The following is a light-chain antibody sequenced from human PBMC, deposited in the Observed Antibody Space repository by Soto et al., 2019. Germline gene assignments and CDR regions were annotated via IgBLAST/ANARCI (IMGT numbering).Light chain of an antibody. CDR2: EVS. V-gene: IGLV2-14*01. CDR1: SSDVGGYNF. Sequence: QSALTQPASVSGSPGQSITISCTGTSSDVGGYNFVSWYQQHPDKAPKLIMYEVSNRPSGVYNRFSASKSGNTASLTISGLQPEDEAEYDCSSYTTSVTLVFGGGTTVTVL. J-gene: IGLJ2*01. CDR3: SSYTTSVTLV.